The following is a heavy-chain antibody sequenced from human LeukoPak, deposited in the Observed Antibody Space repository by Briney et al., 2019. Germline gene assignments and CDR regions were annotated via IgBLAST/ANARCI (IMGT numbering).Heavy chain of an antibody. CDR2: INHSGST. Sequence: SETLSLTCAVYGGSFSGYYWSWIRQPPGKGLEWIGEINHSGSTNHNPSLKSRVTISVDTSKNQFSLKLSSVTAADTAVYYCARRENYYGSGTYVYWGQGTLVTVSS. V-gene: IGHV4-34*01. CDR3: ARRENYYGSGTYVY. J-gene: IGHJ4*02. CDR1: GGSFSGYY. D-gene: IGHD3-10*01.